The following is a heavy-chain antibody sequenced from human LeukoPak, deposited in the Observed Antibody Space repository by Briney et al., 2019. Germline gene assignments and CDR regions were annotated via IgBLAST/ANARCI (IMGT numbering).Heavy chain of an antibody. Sequence: SETLSLTCTVSGGSISSYFWTWIRQPAGKGLEWIGRIPTTETTHYSPSLKNRVNMSVDTSKNQFSLKLSSVTAADTAVYYCARAYSSGWVDYWGQGTLVTVSS. CDR3: ARAYSSGWVDY. J-gene: IGHJ4*02. CDR2: IPTTETT. D-gene: IGHD6-19*01. V-gene: IGHV4-4*07. CDR1: GGSISSYF.